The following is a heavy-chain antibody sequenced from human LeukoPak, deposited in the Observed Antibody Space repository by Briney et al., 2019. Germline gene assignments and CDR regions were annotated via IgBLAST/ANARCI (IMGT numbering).Heavy chain of an antibody. D-gene: IGHD6-13*01. V-gene: IGHV3-21*01. CDR2: ISSSSSYI. Sequence: GGSLRLSCAASGFTFRSYSMNWVRQAPGKGLEWVSSISSSSSYIYYADSVKGRFTISRDNAKNSLCLQMNSLRVEDTAVYYCAKEGYSRGYYSYYYMDVWGKGTTVTVSS. CDR3: AKEGYSRGYYSYYYMDV. J-gene: IGHJ6*03. CDR1: GFTFRSYS.